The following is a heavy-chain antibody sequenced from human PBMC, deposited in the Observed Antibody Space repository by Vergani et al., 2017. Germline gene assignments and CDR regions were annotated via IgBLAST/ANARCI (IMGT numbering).Heavy chain of an antibody. CDR1: GGSISSYY. D-gene: IGHD2-15*01. V-gene: IGHV4-59*01. CDR2: IYYSGST. Sequence: QVQLQESGPGLVKPSETLSLTCTVSGGSISSYYWSWIRQPPGKGLEWIGYIYYSGSTNYNPSRKSRVTISVDTSKNQFSLKLSSVTAADTAVYYCARGGARYCSGGSCGNWFDPGGQGTLVTVSS. J-gene: IGHJ5*02. CDR3: ARGGARYCSGGSCGNWFDP.